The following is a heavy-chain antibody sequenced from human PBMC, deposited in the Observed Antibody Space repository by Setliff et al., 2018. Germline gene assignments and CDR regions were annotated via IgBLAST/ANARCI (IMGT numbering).Heavy chain of an antibody. CDR1: GGSFSGYY. D-gene: IGHD2-15*01. CDR3: ARSFSRSEKFLLDY. V-gene: IGHV4-34*12. Sequence: PSETLSLTCAVYGGSFSGYYWSWIRQPPGKRLEWIGEILHSGNINYNPSLKSRVTISMDMSKNQFSLKVNSVTAADTAVYYCARSFSRSEKFLLDYWGQGALVTVSS. CDR2: ILHSGNI. J-gene: IGHJ4*02.